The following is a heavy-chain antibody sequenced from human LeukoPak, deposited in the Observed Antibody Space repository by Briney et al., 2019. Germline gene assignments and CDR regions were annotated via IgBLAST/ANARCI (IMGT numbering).Heavy chain of an antibody. D-gene: IGHD2-8*01. CDR2: IYYSGST. Sequence: SETLSLTCTVSGGSISSSSYYWGWIRQPPGKGLEWIGSIYYSGSTYYNPPLKSRVTISVDTSKNQFSLKLSSVTAADTAVYYCASHLLMVYAMAQDAFDIWGQGTMVTVPS. J-gene: IGHJ3*02. CDR3: ASHLLMVYAMAQDAFDI. V-gene: IGHV4-39*01. CDR1: GGSISSSSYY.